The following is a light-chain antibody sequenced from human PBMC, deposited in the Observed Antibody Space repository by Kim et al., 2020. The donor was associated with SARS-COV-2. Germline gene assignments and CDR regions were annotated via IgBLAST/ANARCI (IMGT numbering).Light chain of an antibody. J-gene: IGLJ3*02. CDR3: QAWDSSTAV. Sequence: SVAPGQTSSITCSGHEVGVKYTAWYQQRPGQSPVLVIYQDTKRPSGIPERFSGSNSGNTATLTISGTQAMDEADYYCQAWDSSTAVFGGGTQLTVL. CDR2: QDT. CDR1: EVGVKY. V-gene: IGLV3-1*01.